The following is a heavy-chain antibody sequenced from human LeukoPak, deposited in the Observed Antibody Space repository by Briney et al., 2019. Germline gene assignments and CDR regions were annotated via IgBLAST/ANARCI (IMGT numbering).Heavy chain of an antibody. CDR1: GFTFSSYS. CDR3: AREEPSSHVVVTATGDY. V-gene: IGHV3-21*01. Sequence: GGSLRLSCAASGFTFSSYSMNWVRQAPGKGLEWVSSISSSSSYIYYADSVKGRFTISRDNAKNSLYLQMNSLRAEDTAVYYCAREEPSSHVVVTATGDYWGQGTLVTVSS. CDR2: ISSSSSYI. D-gene: IGHD2-21*02. J-gene: IGHJ4*02.